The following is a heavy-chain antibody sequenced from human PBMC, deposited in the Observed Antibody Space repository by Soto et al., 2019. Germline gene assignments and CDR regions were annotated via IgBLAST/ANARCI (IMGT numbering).Heavy chain of an antibody. Sequence: QVHLVQSGVEVKTPGASVKVSCTAHGYNLREYGVSWLRQVPGQGFAWMGWISGDNVNRRSSQRFQDRLTMTTDTPTNTATMELRRLRLDDTALYFCGREGQQLAQEQYFQFNGVDVWGQGTSVTVSS. CDR1: GYNLREYG. J-gene: IGHJ6*02. CDR3: GREGQQLAQEQYFQFNGVDV. CDR2: ISGDNVNR. V-gene: IGHV1-18*01. D-gene: IGHD6-13*01.